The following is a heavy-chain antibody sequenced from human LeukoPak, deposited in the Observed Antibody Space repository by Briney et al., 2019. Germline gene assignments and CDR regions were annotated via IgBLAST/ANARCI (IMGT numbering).Heavy chain of an antibody. CDR1: GFIFKDYA. CDR3: AKAANEKTANVTAARSYWYFDL. D-gene: IGHD6-13*01. V-gene: IGHV3-23*01. J-gene: IGHJ2*01. Sequence: GGSLRLSCAASGFIFKDYAMNWVRQAPGKGLQWVSSIHYSGRATYYADSVKGRFTIFRDNSKNTLYLQMNSLRAEDSAVYYCAKAANEKTANVTAARSYWYFDLWGRGTLIAVSS. CDR2: IHYSGRAT.